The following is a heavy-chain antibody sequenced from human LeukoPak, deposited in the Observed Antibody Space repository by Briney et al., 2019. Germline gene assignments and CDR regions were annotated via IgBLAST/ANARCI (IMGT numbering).Heavy chain of an antibody. D-gene: IGHD6-19*01. CDR1: GFTFDNYA. Sequence: GGSLRLSCAACGFTFDNYAMHWVRQAPGKGLEWVSGISWNGGSTGYADSVKGRFTISRDNAKNSLYLQMDSLRAEDTALYYCAKGLRSNRAVAGTDYWGQGTLVTVSS. CDR2: ISWNGGST. V-gene: IGHV3-9*01. CDR3: AKGLRSNRAVAGTDY. J-gene: IGHJ4*02.